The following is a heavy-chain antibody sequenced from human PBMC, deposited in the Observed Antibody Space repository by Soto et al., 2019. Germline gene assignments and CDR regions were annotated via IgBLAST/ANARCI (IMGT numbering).Heavy chain of an antibody. J-gene: IGHJ4*02. CDR2: VSDTGTTT. V-gene: IGHV3-11*01. CDR3: GKERRGSGWFVCDY. Sequence: PGGSLRLSCAASGFTFSDHYMAWIRQAPGKGLEWVSYVSDTGTTTYHADSVKGRFTSSRDNAKNSLYLQMSSLRADDTAVYYCGKERRGSGWFVCDYWGQGELVTVSS. CDR1: GFTFSDHY. D-gene: IGHD6-19*01.